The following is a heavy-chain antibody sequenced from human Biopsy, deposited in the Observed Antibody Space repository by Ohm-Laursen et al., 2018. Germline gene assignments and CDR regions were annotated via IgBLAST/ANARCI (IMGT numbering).Heavy chain of an antibody. CDR3: ARGSGYFKLDV. CDR2: IYRTGTT. Sequence: SETLSLTCSVSGFSISSGFHWAWIRQPPGKGLERIGFIYRTGTTTYNPSFKSRVAMAVDTSKNQFSLTLNSVTAADTAIYYCARGSGYFKLDVWGQGTTVTVSS. V-gene: IGHV4-38-2*02. J-gene: IGHJ6*02. CDR1: GFSISSGFH. D-gene: IGHD5-12*01.